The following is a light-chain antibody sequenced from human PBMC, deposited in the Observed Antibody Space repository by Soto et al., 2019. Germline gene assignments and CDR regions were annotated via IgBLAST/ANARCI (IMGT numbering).Light chain of an antibody. CDR2: EDI. Sequence: QSVLTEPASVSGSPGQSITISCTGTSSDIGRYNLVSWYQQHPGKAPKLIIYEDIERPSGVSDRFSGSKSGNTASLTISGLQTEDEADYYCCSYAGGASVLFGGGTKLTVL. CDR3: CSYAGGASVL. CDR1: SSDIGRYNL. J-gene: IGLJ2*01. V-gene: IGLV2-23*01.